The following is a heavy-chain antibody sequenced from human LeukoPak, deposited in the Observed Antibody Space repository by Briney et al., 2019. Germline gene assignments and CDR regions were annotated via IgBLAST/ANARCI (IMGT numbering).Heavy chain of an antibody. D-gene: IGHD3-10*01. CDR2: ISDIGSI. Sequence: PSETLSLTCTVSGGSISSYYWSWIRQPPGKGLEWIAYISDIGSINYNPSLKSRVTISLDTSKNQFSLKLSSVTAADTAVYYCARAVLTLWFRELSSPPSHWGQGTLVTVSS. V-gene: IGHV4-59*12. J-gene: IGHJ4*02. CDR1: GGSISSYY. CDR3: ARAVLTLWFRELSSPPSH.